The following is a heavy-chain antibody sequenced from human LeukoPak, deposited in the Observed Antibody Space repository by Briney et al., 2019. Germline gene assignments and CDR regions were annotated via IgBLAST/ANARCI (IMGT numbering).Heavy chain of an antibody. CDR2: ITSSSTYT. D-gene: IGHD4-17*01. Sequence: GGSLRLSCAASGFTFSSYAMSWVRQAPGKGLEWVSSITSSSTYTFYADSVKGRSTISRDNARNSLYLQMNSLRAEDTAVYYCARPNYGDYAGFDYWGQGTLVTVSS. V-gene: IGHV3-21*01. CDR1: GFTFSSYA. CDR3: ARPNYGDYAGFDY. J-gene: IGHJ4*02.